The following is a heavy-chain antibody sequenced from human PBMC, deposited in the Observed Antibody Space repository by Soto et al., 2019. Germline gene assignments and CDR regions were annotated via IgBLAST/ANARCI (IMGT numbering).Heavy chain of an antibody. V-gene: IGHV4-39*01. Sequence: PSETLSLTCTVSGGSISSSRCHWGWIRQPPGKGLEWIASIKYSGTTFYNPSLKSRVTLSVDTSKNQFALKLSSVTAAETAVYYCARHFSVDYFDYWGQGALVTVSS. CDR1: GGSISSSRCH. CDR2: IKYSGTT. J-gene: IGHJ4*02. CDR3: ARHFSVDYFDY.